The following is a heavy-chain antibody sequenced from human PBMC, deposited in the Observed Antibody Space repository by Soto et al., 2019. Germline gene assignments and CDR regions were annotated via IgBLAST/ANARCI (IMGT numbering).Heavy chain of an antibody. D-gene: IGHD6-13*01. V-gene: IGHV4-39*01. J-gene: IGHJ5*02. CDR1: GDSISSSSFY. Sequence: PSETLSLTCTVSGDSISSSSFYWGWIRQPPGKGLEWIGSIYYTGSTYYNPSLKSRVTISEDTSKNQFSLKLSSVTAADTAVYYCARRISGSRFDPWGQGTLVTVSS. CDR2: IYYTGST. CDR3: ARRISGSRFDP.